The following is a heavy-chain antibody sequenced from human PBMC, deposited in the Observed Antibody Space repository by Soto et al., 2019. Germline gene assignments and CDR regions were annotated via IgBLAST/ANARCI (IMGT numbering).Heavy chain of an antibody. CDR1: GGTFSSYT. D-gene: IGHD2-2*01. J-gene: IGHJ5*02. V-gene: IGHV1-69*02. CDR2: IIPMLDIT. CDR3: ARSRYCTTTTCYGPHWFDP. Sequence: SVKVSCKASGGTFSSYTISWVRQAPGQGLEWMGRIIPMLDITNYAQKFQGRVTITADKSTSTTYMELISLRSEDTAVYYCARSRYCTTTTCYGPHWFDPWGQRTLVTFSS.